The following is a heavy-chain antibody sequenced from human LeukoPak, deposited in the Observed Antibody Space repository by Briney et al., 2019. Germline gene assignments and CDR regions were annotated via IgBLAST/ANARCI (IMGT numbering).Heavy chain of an antibody. CDR2: IQQDGSAK. CDR3: TRSDWFDP. Sequence: GGSLRLSCAASGFTFSNYWMSWVRQAPGKGLEWVASIQQDGSAKRYLGSVEGRFTISRDNDENSLFLQMNSLRAEDTGVYYCTRSDWFDPWGQGTLVTVSS. V-gene: IGHV3-7*01. J-gene: IGHJ5*02. CDR1: GFTFSNYW.